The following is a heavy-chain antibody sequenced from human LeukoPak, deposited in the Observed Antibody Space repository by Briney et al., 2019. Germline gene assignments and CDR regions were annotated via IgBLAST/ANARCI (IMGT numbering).Heavy chain of an antibody. V-gene: IGHV3-7*01. CDR3: ARDAIVGYSGYDFLYCYMDV. Sequence: GGSLRLSCAASGFTFSSYWMSWVRQAPGKGLEWVANIKQDGSEKYYVDSVKGRFTISRDNAKNSLYLQMNSLRAEDTAVYYCARDAIVGYSGYDFLYCYMDVWGKGTTVTVSS. CDR2: IKQDGSEK. CDR1: GFTFSSYW. J-gene: IGHJ6*03. D-gene: IGHD5-12*01.